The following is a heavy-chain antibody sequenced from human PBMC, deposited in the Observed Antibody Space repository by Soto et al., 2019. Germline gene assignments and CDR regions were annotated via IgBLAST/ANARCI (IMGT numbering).Heavy chain of an antibody. V-gene: IGHV3-23*01. CDR3: ARVETLTVRVGMDV. CDR1: GFNFNSHA. J-gene: IGHJ6*02. CDR2: ISANIIST. Sequence: EVQLLESGGGLVQPGGSLRLSCAASGFNFNSHAMTWVRQAPGKGLEWVSTISANIISTYYADSVKGRFTISRDNSKNTLYLQMSSLRGEDTAVYHCARVETLTVRVGMDVWGHGTTVTVS. D-gene: IGHD2-21*02.